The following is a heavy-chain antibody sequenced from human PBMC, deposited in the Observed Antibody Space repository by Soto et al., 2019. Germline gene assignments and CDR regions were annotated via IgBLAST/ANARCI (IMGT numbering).Heavy chain of an antibody. CDR2: SHQSGNT. CDR1: GVSISSHDW. D-gene: IGHD1-20*01. CDR3: ATRDNMKLY. V-gene: IGHV4-4*02. Sequence: QVQLQESGPGLVKPSGTLSLTCTVSGVSISSHDWWTWVRQPPGKGLEWIGESHQSGNTNYNSSLGSRVTLSVDKSKNQFSLRLSSVTVADTAVYYCATRDNMKLYWGQGTLVTVSS. J-gene: IGHJ4*02.